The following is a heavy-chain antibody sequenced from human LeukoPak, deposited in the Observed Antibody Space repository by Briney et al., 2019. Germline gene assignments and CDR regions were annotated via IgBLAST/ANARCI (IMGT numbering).Heavy chain of an antibody. CDR3: AKGDAVAGTSDFDY. CDR2: INPNSGGT. CDR1: GYTFTGYY. J-gene: IGHJ4*02. Sequence: ASVKVSCKAPGYTFTGYYMHWVRQAPGQGLEWMGRINPNSGGTNYARKFQGRVTMTRDTSISTAYMELSRLRSDDTAVYYCAKGDAVAGTSDFDYWGQGTLVTVSS. V-gene: IGHV1-2*06. D-gene: IGHD6-19*01.